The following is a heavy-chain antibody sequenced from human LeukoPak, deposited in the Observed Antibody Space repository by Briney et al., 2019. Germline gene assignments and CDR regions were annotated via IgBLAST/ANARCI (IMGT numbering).Heavy chain of an antibody. CDR2: ISGSGGST. D-gene: IGHD3-22*01. CDR3: AKRHSSGYYSLDAFDI. V-gene: IGHV3-23*01. CDR1: GFTFSSYA. J-gene: IGHJ3*02. Sequence: GGSLGLSCAASGFTFSSYAMSWVRQAPGKGLEWVSAISGSGGSTYYADSVKGRFTISRDNSKNTLYLQMNSLRVEDTAVYYCAKRHSSGYYSLDAFDIWGQGTMVIVSS.